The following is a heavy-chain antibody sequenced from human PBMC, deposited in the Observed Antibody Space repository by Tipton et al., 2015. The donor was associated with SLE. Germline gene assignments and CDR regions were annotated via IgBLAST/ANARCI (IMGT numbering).Heavy chain of an antibody. Sequence: QSGPEVKKPGASMRVSCKASGYSFTSYGICWVRQAPGQGLEWLGGIIPSIGMGDYAEKFPGGVTITADEATSTAYMELTSLRSEDTAVYYCASRPRWLITAAYDYWGQGTLVTVSS. CDR1: GYSFTSYG. CDR3: ASRPRWLITAAYDY. J-gene: IGHJ4*02. V-gene: IGHV1-69*10. CDR2: IIPSIGMG. D-gene: IGHD1-20*01.